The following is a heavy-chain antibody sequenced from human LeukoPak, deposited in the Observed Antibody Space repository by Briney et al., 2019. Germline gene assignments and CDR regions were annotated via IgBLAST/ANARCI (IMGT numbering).Heavy chain of an antibody. D-gene: IGHD1-26*01. CDR1: GGSISSSNW. CDR3: ARVWEGN. CDR2: IYHSGST. V-gene: IGHV4-4*02. Sequence: SSETLSLTCAVSGGSISSSNWWSWVRQPPGKGLEWIGEIYHSGSTNYNPSLKSRVTISVYKSKNQFSLKMSSVTAADTAVYYCARVWEGNWSQGTLVTVSS. J-gene: IGHJ4*02.